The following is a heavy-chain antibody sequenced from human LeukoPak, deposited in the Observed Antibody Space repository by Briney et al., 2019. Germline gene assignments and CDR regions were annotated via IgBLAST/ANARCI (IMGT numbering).Heavy chain of an antibody. CDR2: ISSSSSYI. D-gene: IGHD5-24*01. CDR3: AREADGYGAFDI. V-gene: IGHV3-21*01. Sequence: GGSLRLSCAASGFTFSSYSMNWVRQAPGKGPEWVSSISSSSSYIYYADSVKGRFTISRDNAKNSLYLQMNSLRAEDTAVYYCAREADGYGAFDIWGQGTMVTVSS. J-gene: IGHJ3*02. CDR1: GFTFSSYS.